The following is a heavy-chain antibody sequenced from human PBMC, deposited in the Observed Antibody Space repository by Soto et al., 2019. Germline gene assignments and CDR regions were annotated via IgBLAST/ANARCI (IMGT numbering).Heavy chain of an antibody. Sequence: QVQLVQSGAEVKKPGASVKVSCKASGYTFTSYYMHWVRQAPGQGLEWMGIINPSGGSTSYAQKFQGRVTMNRDTSTSTVYMELSSLRSEDTAVYYCARSAVAAAGYYYYYGMDVWGQGTTVTVSS. V-gene: IGHV1-46*01. J-gene: IGHJ6*02. CDR2: INPSGGST. D-gene: IGHD6-13*01. CDR3: ARSAVAAAGYYYYYGMDV. CDR1: GYTFTSYY.